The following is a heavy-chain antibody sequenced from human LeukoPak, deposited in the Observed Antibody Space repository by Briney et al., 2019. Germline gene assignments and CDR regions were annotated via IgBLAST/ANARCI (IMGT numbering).Heavy chain of an antibody. J-gene: IGHJ4*02. CDR2: ISGSGGST. Sequence: GGSLRLSCAASGFTFSSYAMSWVRQAPGKGLEWVSAISGSGGSTYYADSVKGRFTISRDNAKNSLYLQMNSLRAEDTAVYYCARATLWFGEFDVDYWGQGTLVTVSS. CDR1: GFTFSSYA. V-gene: IGHV3-23*01. CDR3: ARATLWFGEFDVDY. D-gene: IGHD3-10*01.